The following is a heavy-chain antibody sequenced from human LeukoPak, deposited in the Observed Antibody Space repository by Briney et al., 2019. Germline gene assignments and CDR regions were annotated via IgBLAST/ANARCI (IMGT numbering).Heavy chain of an antibody. J-gene: IGHJ6*03. CDR1: GFTFSSYA. Sequence: PGGSLRLSCAASGFTFSSYAMHWVRQAPGKGLEYVSAISSNGGSTYYANSVKSRFTISRDNSKNMLYLQMGSLRAEDMAVYYCARARDDFWSYYYYYMDVWGKGTTVTVS. CDR3: ARARDDFWSYYYYYMDV. V-gene: IGHV3-64*01. CDR2: ISSNGGST. D-gene: IGHD3-3*01.